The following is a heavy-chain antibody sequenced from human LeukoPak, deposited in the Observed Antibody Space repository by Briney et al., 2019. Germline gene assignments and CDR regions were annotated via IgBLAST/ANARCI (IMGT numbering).Heavy chain of an antibody. CDR1: GYSISSGYY. CDR2: IYHSGST. J-gene: IGHJ3*02. Sequence: PSETLSLTCTVSGYSISSGYYWGWIRQPPGKGLEWIGSIYHSGSTYYNPSLKSRVTISVDTSKNQFSLKLSSVTAADTAVYYCARDAFDIWGQGTMVTVSS. CDR3: ARDAFDI. V-gene: IGHV4-38-2*02.